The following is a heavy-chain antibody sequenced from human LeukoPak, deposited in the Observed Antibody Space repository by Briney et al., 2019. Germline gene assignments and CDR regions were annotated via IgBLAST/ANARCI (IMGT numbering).Heavy chain of an antibody. CDR1: GYTFSNSA. CDR2: IVVGSGKT. V-gene: IGHV1-58*02. Sequence: GASVKVSCKAYGYTFSNSAMQWVRQARGQRPEWIGWIVVGSGKTNYAQNFQERVTITRDVSTSTVYMELSSLGLEDTAVYFCAARVRSSRWPLDVWGRGTTVTISS. J-gene: IGHJ6*04. D-gene: IGHD2-2*01. CDR3: AARVRSSRWPLDV.